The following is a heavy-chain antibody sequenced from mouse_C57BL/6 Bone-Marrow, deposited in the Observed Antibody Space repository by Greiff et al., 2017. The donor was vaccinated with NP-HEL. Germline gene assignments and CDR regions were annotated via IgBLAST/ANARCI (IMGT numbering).Heavy chain of an antibody. J-gene: IGHJ4*01. CDR1: GYTFTSYG. V-gene: IGHV1-81*01. Sequence: VQLQQSGAELARPGASVKLSCKASGYTFTSYGISWVKQRTGQGLEWIGEIYPRSGNTYYNEKFKGKATLTADKSSSTAYMELRSLTSEDSAVYFCASPYYGSSYEAMDYWGQGTSVTVSS. CDR2: IYPRSGNT. D-gene: IGHD1-1*01. CDR3: ASPYYGSSYEAMDY.